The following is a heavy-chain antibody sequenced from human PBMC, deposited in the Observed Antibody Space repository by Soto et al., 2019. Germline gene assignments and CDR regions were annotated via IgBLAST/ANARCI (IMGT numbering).Heavy chain of an antibody. J-gene: IGHJ3*02. CDR3: ARASAGGILDAFDI. V-gene: IGHV3-30*04. CDR1: GFTFSSYA. D-gene: IGHD3-16*01. CDR2: ISYDGSNK. Sequence: GGSLRLSCAASGFTFSSYAMHWVRQAPGKGLEWVAVISYDGSNKYYADSVKGRFTIPRDNSKNTLYLQMNSLRAEDTAVYYCARASAGGILDAFDIWGQGTMVTVSS.